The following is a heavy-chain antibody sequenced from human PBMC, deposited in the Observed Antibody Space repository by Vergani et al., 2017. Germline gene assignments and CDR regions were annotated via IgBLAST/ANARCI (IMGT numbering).Heavy chain of an antibody. D-gene: IGHD3-22*01. J-gene: IGHJ6*02. CDR2: INHSGST. CDR3: ARRPYYYDSSGYSKYYYYGMDV. Sequence: QVQLQQWGAGLLKPLETLSLTCAVYVGSFSGYYWSWIRQPPGKGLEWIGEINHSGSTNYNPSLKSRVTISVDTSKNQFSLKLSSVTAADTAVYYCARRPYYYDSSGYSKYYYYGMDVWGQGTTVTVSS. CDR1: VGSFSGYY. V-gene: IGHV4-34*01.